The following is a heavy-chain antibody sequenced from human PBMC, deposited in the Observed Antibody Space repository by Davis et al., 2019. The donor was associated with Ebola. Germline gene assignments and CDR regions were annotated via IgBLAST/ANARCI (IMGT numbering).Heavy chain of an antibody. Sequence: PGGSLRLSCAASAFTFSSYGMHWVRQAPGKGLEWVAVISYDGSNKYYADSVKGRFTISRDNSKNTLYLQMNSLRAEDTAVYYCAKSQLRSSSSSDWFDPWGQGTLVTVSS. CDR1: AFTFSSYG. V-gene: IGHV3-30*18. J-gene: IGHJ5*02. D-gene: IGHD6-6*01. CDR3: AKSQLRSSSSSDWFDP. CDR2: ISYDGSNK.